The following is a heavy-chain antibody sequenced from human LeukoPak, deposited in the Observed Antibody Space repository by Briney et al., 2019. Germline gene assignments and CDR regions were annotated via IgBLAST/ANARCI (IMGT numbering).Heavy chain of an antibody. V-gene: IGHV3-7*04. CDR3: AKEGDWNLYY. CDR1: DFNFRSNW. J-gene: IGHJ4*02. Sequence: GGSLRLFCVASDFNFRSNWMDWVRQAPGKGLEWVANIKGDGSEKNYVDSVKGRFSISRDNAKNSLYLEMNSLRAEDTGVYYCAKEGDWNLYYWGQGALVTVSS. D-gene: IGHD1-1*01. CDR2: IKGDGSEK.